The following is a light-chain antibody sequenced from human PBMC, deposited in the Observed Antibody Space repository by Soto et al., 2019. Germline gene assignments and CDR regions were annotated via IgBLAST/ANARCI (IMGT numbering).Light chain of an antibody. V-gene: IGKV3-11*01. J-gene: IGKJ5*01. CDR1: QSVSRY. CDR2: DAS. Sequence: ESVSRHSRTTLSXXPGEXATLXXRASQSVSRYLAWYQQKPGHAPRLLIYDASNRATGIPARFSGSGSGTDFTLTISRLEPQDFAVYYCQQRSNWPITFGQGTRMEIK. CDR3: QQRSNWPIT.